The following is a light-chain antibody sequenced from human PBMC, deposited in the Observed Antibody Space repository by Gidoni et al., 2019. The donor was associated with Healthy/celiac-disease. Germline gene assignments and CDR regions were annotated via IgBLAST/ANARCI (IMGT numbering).Light chain of an antibody. CDR1: QGISSW. CDR3: QQANGFLAIT. Sequence: DIQMTQSPASVSASVGDRVTITRRVSQGISSWLALYQQKPGKAPKLLIYAAPSLQSGVPSRFSGSGSGTDFTLTISSLQPEDCATYYCQQANGFLAITFGQGTRLEIK. J-gene: IGKJ5*01. V-gene: IGKV1D-12*01. CDR2: AAP.